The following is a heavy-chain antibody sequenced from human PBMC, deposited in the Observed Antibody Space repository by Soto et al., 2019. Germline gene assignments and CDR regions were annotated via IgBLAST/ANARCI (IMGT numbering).Heavy chain of an antibody. CDR3: ARAVVPHTCCAFDI. Sequence: SETLSLTCAVSGASIGSYHWSWIRQPPGKGLEWTGFLYHSGTTNYNPSLKSRVTMSADTSRSQFSLRLSSVTAADTAVYYCARAVVPHTCCAFDIWGQGTMVTVSS. CDR2: LYHSGTT. D-gene: IGHD2-21*01. J-gene: IGHJ3*02. CDR1: GASIGSYH. V-gene: IGHV4-59*01.